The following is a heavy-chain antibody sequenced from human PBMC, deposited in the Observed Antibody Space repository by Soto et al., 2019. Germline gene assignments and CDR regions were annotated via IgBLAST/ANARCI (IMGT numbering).Heavy chain of an antibody. D-gene: IGHD3-10*01. V-gene: IGHV1-18*01. Sequence: VASVKVSCKASGYTFTSYGISWVRQAPGQGLEWMGWISANSGNTNYAQKFQGWVTMTRDTSISTAYMELSRLRSDDTAVYYCARGGSLWFGELSAYYYGMDVWGQGTTVTVSS. CDR1: GYTFTSYG. CDR2: ISANSGNT. CDR3: ARGGSLWFGELSAYYYGMDV. J-gene: IGHJ6*02.